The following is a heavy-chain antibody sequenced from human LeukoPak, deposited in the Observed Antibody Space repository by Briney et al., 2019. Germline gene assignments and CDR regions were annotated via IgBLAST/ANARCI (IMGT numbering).Heavy chain of an antibody. D-gene: IGHD7-27*01. Sequence: GRSLRLSCAASGFTFDDYAMHWVRQAPGKGLEWVSVIYSGGSAYYADSVKGRFTISRDNSKNTLYLQMNSLRAEDTAVYYCARTLGGLGSTYFDYWGQGTLVTVSS. J-gene: IGHJ4*02. CDR3: ARTLGGLGSTYFDY. CDR2: IYSGGSA. CDR1: GFTFDDYA. V-gene: IGHV3-53*01.